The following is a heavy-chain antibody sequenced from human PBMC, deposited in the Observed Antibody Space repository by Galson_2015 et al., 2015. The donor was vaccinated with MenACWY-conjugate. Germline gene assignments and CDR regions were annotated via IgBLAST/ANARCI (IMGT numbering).Heavy chain of an antibody. D-gene: IGHD1-26*01. J-gene: IGHJ2*01. V-gene: IGHV3-7*03. CDR2: IKQDGREK. Sequence: SLRLSCAVSGFTFSSYWMSWVRQAPGKGLEWVANIKQDGREKNYVESVKGRFTISRDNADNSVYLQMDSLRVEDTAVYYCARDWGAPTHGYFD. CDR3: ARDWGAPTHGYFD. CDR1: GFTFSSYW.